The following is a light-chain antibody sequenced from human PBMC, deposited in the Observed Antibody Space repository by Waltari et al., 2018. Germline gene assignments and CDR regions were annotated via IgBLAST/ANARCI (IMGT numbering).Light chain of an antibody. CDR3: QQYNSYSRT. J-gene: IGKJ2*02. Sequence: MQVTQSPSTMSEAVEEKVTITCRASQSISSWLAWYQQKPGKAPKLLIYKASSLESGVPSRFSGSGSGTEFTLTISSLQPDDFATYYCQQYNSYSRTFGQGTKLEIK. V-gene: IGKV1-5*03. CDR2: KAS. CDR1: QSISSW.